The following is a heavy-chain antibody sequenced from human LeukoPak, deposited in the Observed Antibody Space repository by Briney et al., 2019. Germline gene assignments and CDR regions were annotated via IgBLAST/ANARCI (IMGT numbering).Heavy chain of an antibody. Sequence: PGGSLRLSCAASGFTFSSYAMSWVRQAPGKGLEWVSAISGSGGSTYYADSVKGRFTISRDNSKNTPYLQMNSLRAEDTAVYYCAKEAGIAVAGIPYYFDYWGQGTLVTVSS. J-gene: IGHJ4*02. CDR3: AKEAGIAVAGIPYYFDY. CDR2: ISGSGGST. CDR1: GFTFSSYA. D-gene: IGHD6-19*01. V-gene: IGHV3-23*01.